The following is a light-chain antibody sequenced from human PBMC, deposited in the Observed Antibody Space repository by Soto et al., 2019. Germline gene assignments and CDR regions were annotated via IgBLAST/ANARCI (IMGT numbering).Light chain of an antibody. J-gene: IGLJ1*01. Sequence: QSVLTQPPSASGTPGQRVTISCSGSNSNIGINTVSWYQQVPGTAPRVLIYADNQRPSGVPDRFSGSKSGTSASLAISWLHSEDGAAYYCAAWDDTLNGRYVFGTGTKVTFL. CDR3: AAWDDTLNGRYV. V-gene: IGLV1-44*01. CDR1: NSNIGINT. CDR2: ADN.